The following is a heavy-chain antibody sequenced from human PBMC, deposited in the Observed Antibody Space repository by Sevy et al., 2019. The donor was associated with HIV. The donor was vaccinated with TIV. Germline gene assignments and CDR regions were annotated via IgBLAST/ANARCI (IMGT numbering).Heavy chain of an antibody. V-gene: IGHV1-24*01. J-gene: IGHJ4*02. D-gene: IGHD3-22*01. CDR2: FDPEDGET. CDR3: ATAKDYYESSGSPFDY. Sequence: ASVKVSCKVSGYTLTQLSMHWVRQAPGKGLEWMGSFDPEDGETLYAQKFQGRVTMTEDTSTDTAYVELSSLRSEDTAIYYCATAKDYYESSGSPFDYWGQGTLVTVSS. CDR1: GYTLTQLS.